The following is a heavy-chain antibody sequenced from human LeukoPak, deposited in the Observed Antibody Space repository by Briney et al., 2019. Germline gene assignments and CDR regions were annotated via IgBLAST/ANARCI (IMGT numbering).Heavy chain of an antibody. V-gene: IGHV3-30-3*01. CDR2: ISYDGSNK. D-gene: IGHD5-18*01. CDR1: GFTFSSYA. Sequence: GGSLRLSCAASGFTFSSYAMHWVRQAPGKGLEWVASISYDGSNKYYADSVKGRFTISRDNSKNTLYLQMNSLRAEDTAVYYCARDELYGGYSYAYYFDYWGQGTLVTVSS. CDR3: ARDELYGGYSYAYYFDY. J-gene: IGHJ4*02.